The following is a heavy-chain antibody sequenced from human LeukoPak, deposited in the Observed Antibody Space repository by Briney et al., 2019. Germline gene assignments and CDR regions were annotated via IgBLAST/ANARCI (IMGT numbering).Heavy chain of an antibody. D-gene: IGHD3-3*01. CDR3: ARECGVGVANEKKQTNEYYFDY. V-gene: IGHV1-69*05. Sequence: ASVKVSCKASGGTFSSYAISWVRQAPGQGLEWMGGIIPIFGTANYAQKFQGRVTITTDESTSTAYMELSSLRSEDTAVYYCARECGVGVANEKKQTNEYYFDYWGQGTLVTVSS. CDR2: IIPIFGTA. CDR1: GGTFSSYA. J-gene: IGHJ4*01.